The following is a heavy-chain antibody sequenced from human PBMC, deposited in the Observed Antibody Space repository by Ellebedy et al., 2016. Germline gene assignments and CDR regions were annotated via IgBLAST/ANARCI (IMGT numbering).Heavy chain of an antibody. CDR3: ARESTTVTQYYFDY. CDR2: ISSSSSYI. D-gene: IGHD4-17*01. Sequence: GGSLRLXCAASGCTFSSYSMNWVRQAPGKGLEWVSSISSSSSYIYYADSVKGRFTISRDNAKNSLYLQMNSLRAEDTAVYYCARESTTVTQYYFDYWGQGTLVTVSS. J-gene: IGHJ4*02. V-gene: IGHV3-21*01. CDR1: GCTFSSYS.